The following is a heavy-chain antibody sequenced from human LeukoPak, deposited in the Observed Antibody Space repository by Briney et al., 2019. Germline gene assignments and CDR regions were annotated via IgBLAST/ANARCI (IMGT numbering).Heavy chain of an antibody. D-gene: IGHD3-16*01. V-gene: IGHV3-7*01. J-gene: IGHJ6*03. Sequence: GGSMRLSCAASGFTFSSYWMSWVRQAPGKGLEWVANIKQDGSEKYSVDSVKGRFTISRDNAKNSLYMQVNSLRAEDTAVYYCSRVMSASVWRSYGSYYFYYFRDMGGKGTTVTVSS. CDR1: GFTFSSYW. CDR3: SRVMSASVWRSYGSYYFYYFRDM. CDR2: IKQDGSEK.